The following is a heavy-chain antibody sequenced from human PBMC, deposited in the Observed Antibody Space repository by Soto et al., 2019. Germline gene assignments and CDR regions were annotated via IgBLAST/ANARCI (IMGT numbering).Heavy chain of an antibody. V-gene: IGHV3-21*01. J-gene: IGHJ4*02. D-gene: IGHD6-13*01. CDR3: ARDRDIAAAGDTIFDY. CDR1: GFTFSSYS. Sequence: GGSLRLSCAASGFTFSSYSMNWVRQAPGEGLEWVSSISSSSSYIYYADSVKGRFTISRDNAKNSLYLQMNSLRAEDTAVYYCARDRDIAAAGDTIFDYWGQGTLVTVSS. CDR2: ISSSSSYI.